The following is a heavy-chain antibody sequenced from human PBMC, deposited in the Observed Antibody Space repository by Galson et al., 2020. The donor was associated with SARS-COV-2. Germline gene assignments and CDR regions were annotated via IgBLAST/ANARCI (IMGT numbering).Heavy chain of an antibody. V-gene: IGHV1-18*01. CDR2: ISAYNGNT. Sequence: ASVKVSCKASGYTFTSYAISWVRQAPGQGLEWMGWISAYNGNTNYAQKIQGRVTMTTDTSTSTAYMELRSLRSDDTAVYYCAREKTQTLTVTYGSPLYYYYYMDVWGKGTTVTVSS. CDR3: AREKTQTLTVTYGSPLYYYYYMDV. J-gene: IGHJ6*03. CDR1: GYTFTSYA. D-gene: IGHD4-4*01.